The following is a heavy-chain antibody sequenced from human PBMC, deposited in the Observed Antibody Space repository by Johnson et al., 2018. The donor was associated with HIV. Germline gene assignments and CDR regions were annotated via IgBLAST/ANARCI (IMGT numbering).Heavy chain of an antibody. CDR1: GFSISNDG. D-gene: IGHD4-23*01. V-gene: IGHV3-33*03. CDR3: AKSPGKDNGGNSGGIDF. CDR2: LWYDGSNK. J-gene: IGHJ3*01. Sequence: QVQLVESGGGVVQPGESLRLSCAASGFSISNDGVHWVRQAPGKGLEGVAVLWYDGSNKNYTESVKGRFSISRDNSKNTLYLQMNSLRAEDTATYYCAKSPGKDNGGNSGGIDFWGQGTRVTVSS.